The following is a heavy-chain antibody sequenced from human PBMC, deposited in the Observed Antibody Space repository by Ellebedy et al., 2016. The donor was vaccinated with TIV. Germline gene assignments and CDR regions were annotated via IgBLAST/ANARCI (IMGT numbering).Heavy chain of an antibody. D-gene: IGHD4-17*01. CDR2: IYQDGSEI. CDR1: GFSFRSYW. Sequence: GESLKISCAASGFSFRSYWMTWVRQAPGKGLEWVANIYQDGSEIYYGDSVKGRFTISRENAKNSLYLQMNSLKAEDTAVYFCARRGSYGDYAVQINSWLDSWGRGTLVTVSS. CDR3: ARRGSYGDYAVQINSWLDS. J-gene: IGHJ5*01. V-gene: IGHV3-7*01.